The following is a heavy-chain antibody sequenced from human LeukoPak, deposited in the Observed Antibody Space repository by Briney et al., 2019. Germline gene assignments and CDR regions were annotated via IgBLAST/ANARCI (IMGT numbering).Heavy chain of an antibody. CDR3: ARLSVASNYYYGLDV. V-gene: IGHV1-2*02. Sequence: ASVKVSCKPSGYTFTDYYMHWVRQAPGQGREWMGWINPDSGGTNYAQKFQDRVTVTRDTSISTAYMELNSLRSDDTAVYYCARLSVASNYYYGLDVWGQGTTVTVSS. CDR1: GYTFTDYY. J-gene: IGHJ6*02. D-gene: IGHD6-19*01. CDR2: INPDSGGT.